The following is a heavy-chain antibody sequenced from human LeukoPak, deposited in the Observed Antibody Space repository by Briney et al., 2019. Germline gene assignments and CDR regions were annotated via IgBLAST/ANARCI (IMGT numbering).Heavy chain of an antibody. CDR3: VRGYSGSFLDY. D-gene: IGHD1-26*01. Sequence: GGSLRLSCAAPGFTFSSYWMHWVRQAPGLGLVWVSRISSDGSIAGYADSVKGRFTISRDNAKNTLSLQISSLRAEDTAVYYCVRGYSGSFLDYWGQGTLVTVSS. CDR2: ISSDGSIA. CDR1: GFTFSSYW. J-gene: IGHJ4*02. V-gene: IGHV3-74*01.